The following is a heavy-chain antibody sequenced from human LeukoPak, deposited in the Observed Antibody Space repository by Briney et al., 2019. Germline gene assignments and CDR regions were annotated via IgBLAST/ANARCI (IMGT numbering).Heavy chain of an antibody. CDR3: ARTPTMKGWFDP. Sequence: GGSLRLSCAASGFTFSSYNMNWVRQAPGKGLEWVSFISSSSSSYIYYADSVKGRFTISRDNAKNSLYLQMNSLRAEDTAVYYCARTPTMKGWFDPRGQGTLVTVSS. V-gene: IGHV3-21*01. CDR2: ISSSSSSYI. J-gene: IGHJ5*02. CDR1: GFTFSSYN. D-gene: IGHD3-22*01.